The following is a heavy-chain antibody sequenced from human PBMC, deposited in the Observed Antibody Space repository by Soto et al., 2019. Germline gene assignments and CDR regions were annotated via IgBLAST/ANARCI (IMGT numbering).Heavy chain of an antibody. D-gene: IGHD1-26*01. Sequence: QVQLVESGGGVVQPGRSLRLSCAASGLTFTNYGMHWVRQAPGKGLEWVAVIWYDGSNKYYADSVKGRFTISKDNSQNTLYLQMNNLRAEDTAMYYCTRDPYGGSRYYFDSWGQGTLVTVSS. CDR2: IWYDGSNK. J-gene: IGHJ4*02. V-gene: IGHV3-33*01. CDR1: GLTFTNYG. CDR3: TRDPYGGSRYYFDS.